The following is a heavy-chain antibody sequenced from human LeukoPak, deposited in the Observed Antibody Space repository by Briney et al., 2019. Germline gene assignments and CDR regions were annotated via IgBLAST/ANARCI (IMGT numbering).Heavy chain of an antibody. J-gene: IGHJ4*02. D-gene: IGHD3-10*01. CDR2: VGGSGGST. CDR1: GFTFNNYA. Sequence: QPGGSLRLSCAASGFTFNNYAMSWVRPAPGKGLEWVSAVGGSGGSTYYADSVKGRFTISRDNSKNTLYLQMDSLRAEDTAVYYCAKDWATMVRGADYWGQGTLVTVS. V-gene: IGHV3-23*01. CDR3: AKDWATMVRGADY.